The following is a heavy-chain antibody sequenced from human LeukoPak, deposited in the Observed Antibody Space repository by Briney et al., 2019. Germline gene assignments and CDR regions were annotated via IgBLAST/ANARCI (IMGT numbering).Heavy chain of an antibody. CDR3: ASLDTAMRDY. CDR2: IKEDGSEK. D-gene: IGHD5-18*01. CDR1: GFTFSRYW. J-gene: IGHJ4*02. Sequence: GGSLRLSCAASGFTFSRYWMNWVRQAPGKGLEWVANIKEDGSEKYYVDSVKGRFTISRDNAKNSLYLQMSSLRAEDTAVYYCASLDTAMRDYWGQGTLVTVSS. V-gene: IGHV3-7*01.